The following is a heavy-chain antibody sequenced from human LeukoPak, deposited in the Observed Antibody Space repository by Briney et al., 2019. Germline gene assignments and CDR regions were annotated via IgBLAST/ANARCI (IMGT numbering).Heavy chain of an antibody. J-gene: IGHJ4*02. D-gene: IGHD3-16*02. CDR2: ISSSSSYI. V-gene: IGHV3-21*01. CDR3: ARDGDYDYVWGSYRYTDY. CDR1: GFTFGSYS. Sequence: KTGGSLRLSCAAYGFTFGSYSMNWVRQATGKGLEWVSSISSSSSYIYYADSVKGRFNISRDNAKNSLYLQMNSLRAEDTAVYYCARDGDYDYVWGSYRYTDYWGQGTLVTVSS.